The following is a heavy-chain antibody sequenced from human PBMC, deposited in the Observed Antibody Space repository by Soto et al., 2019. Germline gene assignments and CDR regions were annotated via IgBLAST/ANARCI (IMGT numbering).Heavy chain of an antibody. V-gene: IGHV3-30-3*01. CDR2: ISYDGSNK. D-gene: IGHD2-15*01. CDR3: ARGHCSGGSCYFDY. CDR1: GFTFSSYA. Sequence: GGSLRLSCAASGFTFSSYAMHWVRQAPGKGLEWVAVISYDGSNKYYADSVKGRFTISRDNSKNTLYLQMNSLRAEDTAVYYCARGHCSGGSCYFDYWGQGTLVTVS. J-gene: IGHJ4*02.